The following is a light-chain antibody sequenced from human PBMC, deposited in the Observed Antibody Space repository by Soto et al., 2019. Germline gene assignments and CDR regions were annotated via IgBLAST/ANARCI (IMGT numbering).Light chain of an antibody. CDR1: QSVSSSY. CDR2: GAS. J-gene: IGKJ1*01. CDR3: QQYGSSPRT. Sequence: EIVLTQSPGTLSLSPGETATLSCRARQSVSSSYLAWYQQKPGQAPALLIYGASSRATGIPDRFSGSGAGTDFTLTISRLDPEDFAVYYCQQYGSSPRTFGQGTKVDIK. V-gene: IGKV3-20*01.